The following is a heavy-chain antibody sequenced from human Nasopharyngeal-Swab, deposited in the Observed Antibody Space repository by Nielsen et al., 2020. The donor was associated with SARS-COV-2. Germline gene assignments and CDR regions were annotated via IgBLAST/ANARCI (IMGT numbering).Heavy chain of an antibody. V-gene: IGHV4-59*08. D-gene: IGHD1-7*01. Sequence: SETLSLTCSVSGGSIRDNYWTWIRQSPGKGLEWIGYKSYSAYTNYHPSLRSRVTMSIDTSKNQISLRLSSVTAADTAVYYCAMYNWNSWFDPWGQGTLVTVSS. CDR1: GGSIRDNY. CDR2: KSYSAYT. CDR3: AMYNWNSWFDP. J-gene: IGHJ5*02.